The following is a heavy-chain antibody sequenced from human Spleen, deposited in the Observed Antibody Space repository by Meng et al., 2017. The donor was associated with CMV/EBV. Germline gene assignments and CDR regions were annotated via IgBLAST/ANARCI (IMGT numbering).Heavy chain of an antibody. CDR3: ARSSYGDPSYFDY. V-gene: IGHV3-30-3*01. J-gene: IGHJ4*02. CDR1: GFTFSNYT. Sequence: GGSLRLSCAASGFTFSNYTLHWVRQAPGKGLEWVALISYGGNNKYYADSVKGRFTISRDNAKNALYLHLSSLRAEDTAVFFCARSSYGDPSYFDYWGQGTLVTVSS. CDR2: ISYGGNNK. D-gene: IGHD4-17*01.